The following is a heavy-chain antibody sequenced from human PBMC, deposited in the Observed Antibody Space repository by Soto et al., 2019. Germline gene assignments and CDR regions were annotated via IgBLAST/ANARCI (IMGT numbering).Heavy chain of an antibody. CDR3: ARHDWARFYGMDV. D-gene: IGHD2-21*01. V-gene: IGHV4-39*01. CDR2: IYYSGST. Sequence: ETLSLTCSVSGGSIVTTYYWGWIRDPPGKGLEWIGSIYYSGSTYYNPSLKGRVTIFVDTSKSQFSLMRGPVTAADTAVYYCARHDWARFYGMDVWGQGTTVTVSS. CDR1: GGSIVTTYY. J-gene: IGHJ6*02.